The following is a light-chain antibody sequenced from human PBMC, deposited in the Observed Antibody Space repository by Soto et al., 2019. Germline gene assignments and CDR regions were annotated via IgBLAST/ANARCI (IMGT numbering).Light chain of an antibody. CDR1: SSDVGGYNY. CDR2: DVS. CDR3: CSDAGSSTYV. Sequence: QSVLTQPASVSGSPGQSITISCTGTSSDVGGYNYVSWYQQHPGKAPKFMIYDVSNRPSGVSNRFSGSKSGNTASLTIYGLQADDEADSYCCSDAGSSTYVFGTGTKVTVL. V-gene: IGLV2-14*03. J-gene: IGLJ1*01.